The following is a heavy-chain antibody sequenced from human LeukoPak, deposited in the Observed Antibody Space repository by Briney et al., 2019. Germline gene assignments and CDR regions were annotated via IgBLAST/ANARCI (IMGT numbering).Heavy chain of an antibody. Sequence: ASVKVSCKASGYTFTSYDINWVRQATGQGLEWMGWMNPNSGNTGYAQKFQGRVTMTRNTSISTAYMELSSLRSEDTAVYYCARPRYYDYVWGSYRLLAFDIWGQGTMVTVSS. V-gene: IGHV1-8*01. CDR2: MNPNSGNT. CDR3: ARPRYYDYVWGSYRLLAFDI. CDR1: GYTFTSYD. J-gene: IGHJ3*02. D-gene: IGHD3-16*02.